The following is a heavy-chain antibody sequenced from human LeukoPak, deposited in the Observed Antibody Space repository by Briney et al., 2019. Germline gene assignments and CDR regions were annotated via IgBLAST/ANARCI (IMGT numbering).Heavy chain of an antibody. J-gene: IGHJ3*02. V-gene: IGHV4-59*01. D-gene: IGHD6-13*01. CDR1: GGSISHDY. CDR2: IYYSGST. Sequence: SETLSLTCTVSGGSISHDYWSWIRQPPGKGLEWIGYIYYSGSTNYNPSLKSRVTISVDTSKNQFSLKLTSVTAADTAVYYCARYQQLRAFDIWGQGTMVTVSS. CDR3: ARYQQLRAFDI.